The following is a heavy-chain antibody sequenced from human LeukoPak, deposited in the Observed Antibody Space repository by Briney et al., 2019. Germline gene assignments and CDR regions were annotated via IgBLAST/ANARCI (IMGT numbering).Heavy chain of an antibody. Sequence: SETLSLTCTVSGGSVSSGSYYWSWIRQPPGKGLEWIGYIYCSGSTNYNPSLKSRVTISVDTSKNQFSLKLSSVTAADTAVYYCAREDSSGYLFDYWGQGTPVTVSS. D-gene: IGHD3-22*01. V-gene: IGHV4-61*01. CDR3: AREDSSGYLFDY. J-gene: IGHJ4*02. CDR1: GGSVSSGSYY. CDR2: IYCSGST.